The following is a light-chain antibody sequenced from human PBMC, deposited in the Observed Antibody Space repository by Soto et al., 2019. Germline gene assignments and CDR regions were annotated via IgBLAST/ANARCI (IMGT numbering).Light chain of an antibody. CDR3: FSHRSGDSHV. J-gene: IGLJ1*01. V-gene: IGLV2-14*01. CDR1: SSDIGAYNY. CDR2: GVT. Sequence: VLAQPASVSGSPGQSITISCTGTSSDIGAYNYVSWYQQYPGKAPKLMIYGVTNRPSGVSNRFSGSKTGNTASLTISGLQAEDEADYYCFSHRSGDSHVFGTGTKVTVL.